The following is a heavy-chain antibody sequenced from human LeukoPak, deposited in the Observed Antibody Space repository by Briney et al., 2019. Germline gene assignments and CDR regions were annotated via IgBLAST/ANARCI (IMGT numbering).Heavy chain of an antibody. CDR1: GFTFDDYA. CDR2: ISWNSGSI. D-gene: IGHD6-13*01. V-gene: IGHV3-9*01. CDR3: AKDSAAGFYYFDY. J-gene: IGHJ4*02. Sequence: PGRSLRLSCAASGFTFDDYAMHWVRQAPGKGLEWVSGISWNSGSIGYADSVKGRFTISRDNAKNSLYLQMNSLRAEDTALYYCAKDSAAGFYYFDYWGQGTLVTVSS.